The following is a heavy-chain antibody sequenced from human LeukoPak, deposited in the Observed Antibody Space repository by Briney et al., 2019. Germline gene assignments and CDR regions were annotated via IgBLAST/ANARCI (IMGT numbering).Heavy chain of an antibody. CDR3: AKDSSYDFWSPGDY. V-gene: IGHV3-30*18. D-gene: IGHD3-3*01. Sequence: PGGSLRLSCAASEFTFSSYGMHWVRQAPGKGLEWVAVISYDGSNKYYADSVKGRFTISRDNSKNTLYLQMNSLRAEDTAVYYCAKDSSYDFWSPGDYWGQGTLVTVSS. J-gene: IGHJ4*02. CDR2: ISYDGSNK. CDR1: EFTFSSYG.